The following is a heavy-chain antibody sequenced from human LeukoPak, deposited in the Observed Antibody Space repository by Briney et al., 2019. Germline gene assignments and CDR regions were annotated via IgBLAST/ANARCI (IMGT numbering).Heavy chain of an antibody. Sequence: GGSLRLSCVASGFTFTNYDFNWVRQVPGKGLEWGSSISSSADYVHYADSVKGRFTISRDNAKNSVSLHMSNLRAEDAAVYCARETYTSWAFDIWGQGTMVTVSS. CDR2: ISSSADYV. CDR3: ARETYTSWAFDI. V-gene: IGHV3-21*01. D-gene: IGHD4-11*01. CDR1: GFTFTNYD. J-gene: IGHJ3*02.